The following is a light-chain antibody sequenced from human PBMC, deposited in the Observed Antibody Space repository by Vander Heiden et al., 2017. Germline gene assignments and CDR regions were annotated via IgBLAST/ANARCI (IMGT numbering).Light chain of an antibody. Sequence: EIVLTQSPGTLSLSPGERATLSCRASQSVSSSYLAWYQQKPGQAPRLLIYGASSRATGLPDRFRASGSGTVFTLTISRLPPEDFAVYYCQQYGSSPMYTFGQGTKLEIK. CDR1: QSVSSSY. CDR3: QQYGSSPMYT. J-gene: IGKJ2*01. CDR2: GAS. V-gene: IGKV3-20*01.